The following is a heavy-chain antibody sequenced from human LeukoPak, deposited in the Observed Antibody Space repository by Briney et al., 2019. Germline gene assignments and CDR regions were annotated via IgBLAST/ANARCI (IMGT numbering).Heavy chain of an antibody. CDR2: INAGNGNT. Sequence: ASVKVSCKASGYTFTSYAMHWVRQAPGQRLEWMGWINAGNGNTKYSQKFQGRVTITRDTSASTAYMELSSLRSEDTAVYYCARDFGSGWYESLFDYWGQGTLVTVSS. D-gene: IGHD6-19*01. CDR1: GYTFTSYA. V-gene: IGHV1-3*01. CDR3: ARDFGSGWYESLFDY. J-gene: IGHJ4*02.